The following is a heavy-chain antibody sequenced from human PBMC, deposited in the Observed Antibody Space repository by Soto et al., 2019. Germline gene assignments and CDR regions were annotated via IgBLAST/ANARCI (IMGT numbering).Heavy chain of an antibody. CDR1: GFTFNQFG. CDR3: ASEGVGMVRGAIIPFDH. CDR2: IWDDGSDA. Sequence: QVHLEESGGGLVQPGRSLRLSCVASGFTFNQFGMHWVRQAPGKGLEWVAVIWDDGSDAYYADSVQGRFTISRDDSKNTLYLTMNRLRDEETAIYYGASEGVGMVRGAIIPFDHWGQGTLVTVSS. D-gene: IGHD3-10*01. V-gene: IGHV3-33*01. J-gene: IGHJ4*02.